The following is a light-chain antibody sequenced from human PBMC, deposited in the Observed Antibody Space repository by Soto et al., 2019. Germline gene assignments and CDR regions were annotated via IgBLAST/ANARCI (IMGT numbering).Light chain of an antibody. CDR3: QQYNNWPPDT. V-gene: IGKV3-15*01. J-gene: IGKJ2*01. CDR2: GAS. Sequence: EIVMTQSPATLSVSPGERATLSCRASQSVSSNLAWYQQKPGQAPRLLIYGASTSATGIPARFSGIWSGTEFTLTISSLQSEDFAVYYCQQYNNWPPDTFGQGTKLESK. CDR1: QSVSSN.